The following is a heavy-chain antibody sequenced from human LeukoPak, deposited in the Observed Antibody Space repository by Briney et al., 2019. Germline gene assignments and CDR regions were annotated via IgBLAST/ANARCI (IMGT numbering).Heavy chain of an antibody. CDR2: FDPEDGET. J-gene: IGHJ4*02. CDR1: GYTLTELS. CDR3: ATPITMVRGVTEKYYFDY. D-gene: IGHD3-10*01. Sequence: GASVKVSCKVSGYTLTELSMHWVRQAPGKGLEWMGGFDPEDGETIYAQKFQGRVTMTEDTSTDTAYMELSSLRSEDTAVYYCATPITMVRGVTEKYYFDYWGQGTLVTVSS. V-gene: IGHV1-24*01.